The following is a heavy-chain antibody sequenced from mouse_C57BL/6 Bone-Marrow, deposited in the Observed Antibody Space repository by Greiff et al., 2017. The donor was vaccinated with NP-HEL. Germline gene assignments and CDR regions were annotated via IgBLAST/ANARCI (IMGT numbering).Heavy chain of an antibody. D-gene: IGHD2-4*01. CDR1: GYSITSDY. CDR2: ISYSGST. V-gene: IGHV3-8*01. J-gene: IGHJ3*01. CDR3: ARDTWLNYDYGGFAY. Sequence: EVQRVESGPGLAKPSQTLSLTCSVTGYSITSDYWNWIRKFPGNKLEYMGYISYSGSTYYNPSLKSRISITRDTSKNQYYLQLNSVTTEDTATYYCARDTWLNYDYGGFAYWGQGTLVTVSA.